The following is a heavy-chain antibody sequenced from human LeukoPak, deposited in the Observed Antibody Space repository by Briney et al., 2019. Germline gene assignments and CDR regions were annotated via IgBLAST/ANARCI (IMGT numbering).Heavy chain of an antibody. CDR1: GFTFSSYA. D-gene: IGHD3-22*01. V-gene: IGHV3-23*01. CDR3: AKEAYYDSSGYYYRPRNFDY. CDR2: ISGSGGST. J-gene: IGHJ4*02. Sequence: GGSLRLSRAASGFTFSSYAMSWVRQAPGKGLEWVSAISGSGGSTYYADSVKGRFTISRDNSKNTLYLQMNSLRAEDTAVYYCAKEAYYDSSGYYYRPRNFDYWGQGTLVTVSS.